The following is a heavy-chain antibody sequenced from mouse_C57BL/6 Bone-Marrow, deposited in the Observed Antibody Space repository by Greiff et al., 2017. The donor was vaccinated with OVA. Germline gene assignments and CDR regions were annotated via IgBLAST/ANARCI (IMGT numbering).Heavy chain of an antibody. CDR3: AGGGY. Sequence: EVQLVESGGGLVKPGGSLKLSCAASGFTFSSYAMSWVRQTPEKRLEWVATISDGGSYTYYPDNVKGRFTISRDKTKNNLYLQMSHLKSDDTAMYYCAGGGYWGQGTTLTVSS. J-gene: IGHJ2*01. CDR2: ISDGGSYT. CDR1: GFTFSSYA. V-gene: IGHV5-4*01.